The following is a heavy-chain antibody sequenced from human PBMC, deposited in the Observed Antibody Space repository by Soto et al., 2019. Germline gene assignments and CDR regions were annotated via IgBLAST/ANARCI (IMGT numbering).Heavy chain of an antibody. J-gene: IGHJ5*02. CDR3: ARGKLSYDTAMVTNWFDP. CDR2: INHSGST. D-gene: IGHD5-18*01. V-gene: IGHV4-34*01. Sequence: SETLSLTCAVYGGSFSCYYWSWIRQPPGKGLEWIGEINHSGSTNYNPSLKSRVTISVDTSKNQFSLKLSSVTAADTAVYYCARGKLSYDTAMVTNWFDPWGQGTLVTVSS. CDR1: GGSFSCYY.